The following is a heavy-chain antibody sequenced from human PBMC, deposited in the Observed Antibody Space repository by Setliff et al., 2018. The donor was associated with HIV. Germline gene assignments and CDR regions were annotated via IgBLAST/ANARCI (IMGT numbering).Heavy chain of an antibody. D-gene: IGHD6-19*01. CDR2: FDPEDVET. CDR3: ANVHRALADTY. J-gene: IGHJ4*02. V-gene: IGHV1-24*01. Sequence: ASVKVSCKVSGYTLSELSMHWVRQAPGKGLEWMGGFDPEDVETIYAEKFQGRVTMTEDTSTDTAYMELSSLTSEDTAVYYCANVHRALADTYWGLGTLVTVSS. CDR1: GYTLSELS.